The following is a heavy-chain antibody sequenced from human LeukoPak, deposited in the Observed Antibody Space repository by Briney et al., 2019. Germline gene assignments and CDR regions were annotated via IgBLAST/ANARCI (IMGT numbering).Heavy chain of an antibody. CDR2: INWNGGST. J-gene: IGHJ3*02. D-gene: IGHD6-13*01. Sequence: PGGSLRLSCAASGFTFDDYGMSWVRQAPGKGLEWVPGINWNGGSTGYADSVKGRFTISRDNAKNSLYLQMNGLRAEDTALYYCARGISSSWSDAFDIWGQGTMVTVSS. V-gene: IGHV3-20*04. CDR1: GFTFDDYG. CDR3: ARGISSSWSDAFDI.